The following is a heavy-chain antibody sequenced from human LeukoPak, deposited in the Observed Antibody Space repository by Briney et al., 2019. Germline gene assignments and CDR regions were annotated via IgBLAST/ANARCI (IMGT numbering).Heavy chain of an antibody. Sequence: PGGSLRLSCAASGFTFSSYWMHWVRQAPGKGLVWVSRINSDGSSTSYADSVKGRFTISRDNAKNTLYLQMNSLRAEDTAVYYCARGYYYYYGMDVWGQGTTVTVSS. CDR2: INSDGSST. CDR3: ARGYYYYYGMDV. J-gene: IGHJ6*02. V-gene: IGHV3-74*01. CDR1: GFTFSSYW.